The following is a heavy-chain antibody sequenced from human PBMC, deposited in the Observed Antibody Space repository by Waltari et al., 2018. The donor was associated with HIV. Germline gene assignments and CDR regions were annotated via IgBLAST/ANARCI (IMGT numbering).Heavy chain of an antibody. V-gene: IGHV3-7*01. CDR2: IKQDGSEK. CDR1: GFTFSSSW. D-gene: IGHD2-21*02. Sequence: EVQLVESGGGLVQPGGSLRLSCAASGFTFSSSWMSWVRQAPGKGLEWVANIKQDGSEKYYVDSVKGRFTISRDNAKNSLYLQMNSLRAEDTAVYYCAKDYFVVVTAAGPFDPWGQGTLVTVSS. J-gene: IGHJ5*02. CDR3: AKDYFVVVTAAGPFDP.